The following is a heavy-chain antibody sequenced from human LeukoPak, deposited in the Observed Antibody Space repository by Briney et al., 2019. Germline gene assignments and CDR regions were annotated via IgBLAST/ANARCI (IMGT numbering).Heavy chain of an antibody. CDR1: GYTLTELS. CDR3: ATVSTPPSDSRSFDY. V-gene: IGHV1-24*01. D-gene: IGHD3-22*01. CDR2: FDPEDSET. J-gene: IGHJ4*02. Sequence: ASVKVSFKVSGYTLTELSMHWVRQARGKGLEWMGGFDPEDSETIYAQKCQGRVTMTEDTSTDTAYMELSSLRSEDTAVYYCATVSTPPSDSRSFDYWGQGTLVTVSS.